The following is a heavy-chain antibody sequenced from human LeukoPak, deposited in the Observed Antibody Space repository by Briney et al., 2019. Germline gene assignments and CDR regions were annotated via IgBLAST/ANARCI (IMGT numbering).Heavy chain of an antibody. Sequence: PGRSLRLSCAASGFTFSSYGMHWVRQAPGKGLEWVAVIWYDGSNKYYADSVKGRFTISRDNSKNTLYLQMNSLRAEDTAVYYCARDNLNPPYHYYYGMDVWGQGTTVTVSS. J-gene: IGHJ6*02. CDR3: ARDNLNPPYHYYYGMDV. V-gene: IGHV3-33*01. CDR2: IWYDGSNK. CDR1: GFTFSSYG.